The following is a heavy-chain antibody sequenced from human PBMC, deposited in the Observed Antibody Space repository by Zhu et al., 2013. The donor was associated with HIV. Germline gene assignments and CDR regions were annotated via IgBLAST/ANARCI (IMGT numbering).Heavy chain of an antibody. CDR2: IIPVFGTA. CDR1: GGSFSTHG. D-gene: IGHD6-19*01. J-gene: IGHJ4*02. CDR3: ARDIAVAAMGGPFDY. V-gene: IGHV1-69*06. Sequence: QVQLVQSGAEVKKPGSSVKVSCKASGGSFSTHGFSWLRQGPGQGLEWMGRIIPVFGTANYAQKLQGRVTITADKSTSTAYMELSSLRSEDTAVYYCARDIAVAAMGGPFDYWGQGTLVTVSS.